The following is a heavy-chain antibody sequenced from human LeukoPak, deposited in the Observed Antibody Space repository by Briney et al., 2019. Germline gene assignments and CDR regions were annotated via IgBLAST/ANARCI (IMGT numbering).Heavy chain of an antibody. CDR1: GFTFSSYG. J-gene: IGHJ4*02. V-gene: IGHV3-48*03. CDR2: ISSSGSTI. D-gene: IGHD5-12*01. Sequence: GGSLRLSCAASGFTFSSYGMNWVRQAPGKGLEWVSYISSSGSTIYNADSVKGRFTISRDNAKNSLYLQMNSLRAEDTAVYYCARERGYSGYDYFIDSPSDYWGQGTLVTVSS. CDR3: ARERGYSGYDYFIDSPSDY.